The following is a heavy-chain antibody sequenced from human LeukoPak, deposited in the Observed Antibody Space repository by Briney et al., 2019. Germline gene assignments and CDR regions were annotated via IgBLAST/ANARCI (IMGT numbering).Heavy chain of an antibody. D-gene: IGHD6-6*01. CDR2: INPNSGGT. V-gene: IGHV1-2*02. J-gene: IGHJ4*02. CDR1: VYTFTCYY. Sequence: ASVNVSRKSSVYTFTCYYMHWVRQAPGQGLEWMVWINPNSGGTNYTQKFQGRVTMTRDTSISTAYMELSRLRSDDTAVYYCARGLYSSSSAPFDYWGQGTLVTASS. CDR3: ARGLYSSSSAPFDY.